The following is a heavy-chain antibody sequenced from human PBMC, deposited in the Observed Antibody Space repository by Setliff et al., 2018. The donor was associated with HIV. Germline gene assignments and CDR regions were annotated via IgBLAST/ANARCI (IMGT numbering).Heavy chain of an antibody. CDR1: GGTFTSYD. Sequence: GASVKVSCKASGGTFTSYDINWVRQATGQGLEWMGRINPNSGGTNYAQKFQGRVTMTRDTSISTAYMELSRLRSDDTVVYYCARGSRIKITFGGVFQDAFDIWGQGTMVTVSS. D-gene: IGHD3-16*01. J-gene: IGHJ3*02. CDR2: INPNSGGT. V-gene: IGHV1-2*05. CDR3: ARGSRIKITFGGVFQDAFDI.